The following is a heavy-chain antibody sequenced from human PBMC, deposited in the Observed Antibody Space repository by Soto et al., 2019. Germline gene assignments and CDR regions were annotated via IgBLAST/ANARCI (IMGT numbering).Heavy chain of an antibody. V-gene: IGHV3-74*01. Sequence: GGSLRLSCAASGFTFSSYWMHWVRQALGKGLVWVSRINSDGSSTSYADSVKGRFTISRDNAKNTLYLQMNSLRAEDTAVYYCARESIFGVVSYYYYGMDVWGQGTTVTVSS. CDR3: ARESIFGVVSYYYYGMDV. CDR2: INSDGSST. D-gene: IGHD3-3*02. J-gene: IGHJ6*02. CDR1: GFTFSSYW.